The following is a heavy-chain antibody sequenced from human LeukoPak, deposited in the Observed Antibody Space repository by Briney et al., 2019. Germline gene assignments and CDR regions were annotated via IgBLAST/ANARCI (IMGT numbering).Heavy chain of an antibody. Sequence: GGSLGLSCAASGFTFSSYAMYWVRQAPGKGLEWVSGMFGSGGSTHYADSVKGRFTISRDNSKNTVYLQMNSLRAEDTAAYYCAKTSTGYSSGRFPGWPVDYWGQGTLVTVSS. CDR2: MFGSGGST. J-gene: IGHJ4*02. CDR3: AKTSTGYSSGRFPGWPVDY. CDR1: GFTFSSYA. D-gene: IGHD6-19*01. V-gene: IGHV3-23*01.